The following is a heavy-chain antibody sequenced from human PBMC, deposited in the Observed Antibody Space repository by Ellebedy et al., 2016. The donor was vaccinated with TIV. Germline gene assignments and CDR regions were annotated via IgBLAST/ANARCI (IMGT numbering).Heavy chain of an antibody. V-gene: IGHV4-4*07. CDR3: ARVVVNDDNSAFDY. CDR2: IYTSGST. J-gene: IGHJ4*02. D-gene: IGHD4-23*01. CDR1: GGSISSYY. Sequence: MPSETLSLTCTVSGGSISSYYWSWIRQPAGKGLEWIGRIYTSGSTNYNPSLKSRLTMSVDTSKNQFSLKLSSVTAADTAVDYCARVVVNDDNSAFDYWGQGTLVTVSS.